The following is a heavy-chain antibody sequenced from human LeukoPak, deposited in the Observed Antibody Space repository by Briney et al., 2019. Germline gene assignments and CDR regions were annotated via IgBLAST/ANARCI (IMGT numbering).Heavy chain of an antibody. CDR1: GFTFSSYA. Sequence: PRGSLRLSCAASGFTFSSYAVSWVRQAPGKGLEWVSAISGSGGGTYYADSVKGRFTISRDNSKNMVYLQMNSLSTKDTAVYYCAKTTTGYSSGRYPGWPVDYWGQGTLVTVSS. D-gene: IGHD6-19*01. CDR3: AKTTTGYSSGRYPGWPVDY. V-gene: IGHV3-23*01. CDR2: ISGSGGGT. J-gene: IGHJ4*02.